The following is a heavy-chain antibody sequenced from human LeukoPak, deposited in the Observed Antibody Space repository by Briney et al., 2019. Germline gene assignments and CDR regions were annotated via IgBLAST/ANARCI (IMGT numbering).Heavy chain of an antibody. CDR2: IVVGSGNT. D-gene: IGHD1-1*01. CDR3: AADPYNSVFFDY. J-gene: IGHJ4*02. Sequence: SVKVSCKASGFTFTSSAVQWVRQARGQRLEWIGWIVVGSGNTNYAQKFQERVTITRDMSTSTAYMELSSLRSEDTAVYYCAADPYNSVFFDYWGQGTLVTVSS. V-gene: IGHV1-58*01. CDR1: GFTFTSSA.